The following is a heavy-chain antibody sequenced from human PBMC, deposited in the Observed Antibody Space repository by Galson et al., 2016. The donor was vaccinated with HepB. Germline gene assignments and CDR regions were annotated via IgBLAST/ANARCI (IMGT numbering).Heavy chain of an antibody. CDR2: ISSNSRYI. J-gene: IGHJ6*02. Sequence: SLRLSCAASGFTFSTYSINWVRQAPGKGLEWVSSISSNSRYIYYADSVKGRFTISRDNAKNSLYLPMDSLRAEDTAVYYCARGVVPDPYYYYGMDVWGQGTTVTVSS. CDR3: ARGVVPDPYYYYGMDV. V-gene: IGHV3-21*01. D-gene: IGHD2-2*01. CDR1: GFTFSTYS.